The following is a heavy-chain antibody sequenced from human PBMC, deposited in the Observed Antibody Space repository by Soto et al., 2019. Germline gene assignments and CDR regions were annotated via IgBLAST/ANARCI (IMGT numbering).Heavy chain of an antibody. Sequence: ASVKVSCKASGYTFTSYAMHWVRQAPGQRLEWMGWINAGNGNTKYSQKFQGRVTITRDTSASTAYMELSSLRSEDTAVYYCARTLPSGDYVRYPTIYGMDVWGQGTTVTVSS. V-gene: IGHV1-3*01. CDR1: GYTFTSYA. CDR2: INAGNGNT. CDR3: ARTLPSGDYVRYPTIYGMDV. D-gene: IGHD4-17*01. J-gene: IGHJ6*02.